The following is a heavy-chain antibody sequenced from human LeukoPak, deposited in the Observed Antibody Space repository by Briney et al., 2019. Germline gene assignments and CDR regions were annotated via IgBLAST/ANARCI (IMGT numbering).Heavy chain of an antibody. Sequence: GGSLRLSCAASGFTFSSYGIHWVRQAPGKGLEWVSVISYDGGNKYYADSVKGRSTISRDNSKNTLYLQMNSLRAEDTAVYYCAKDVRWQLLPYYNFDYWGEGTLVTVSS. CDR3: AKDVRWQLLPYYNFDY. J-gene: IGHJ4*02. CDR2: ISYDGGNK. V-gene: IGHV3-30*18. CDR1: GFTFSSYG. D-gene: IGHD2-15*01.